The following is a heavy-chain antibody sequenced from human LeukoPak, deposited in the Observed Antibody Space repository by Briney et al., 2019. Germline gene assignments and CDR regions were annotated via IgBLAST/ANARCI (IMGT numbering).Heavy chain of an antibody. CDR1: GFSFSSYR. CDR2: ISSSSSYI. Sequence: GGSLRLSCAASGFSFSSYRMSWVRQAPGKGLEWVSSISSSSSYIYYADSVKGRFTISRDNAKNSLYLQMNSLRAEDTAVYYCARSYDSSGYYHYWGQGTLVTVSS. V-gene: IGHV3-21*01. J-gene: IGHJ4*02. CDR3: ARSYDSSGYYHY. D-gene: IGHD3-22*01.